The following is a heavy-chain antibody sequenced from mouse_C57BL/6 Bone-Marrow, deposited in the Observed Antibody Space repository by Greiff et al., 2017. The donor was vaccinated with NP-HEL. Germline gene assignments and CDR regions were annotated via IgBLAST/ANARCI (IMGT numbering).Heavy chain of an antibody. J-gene: IGHJ4*01. V-gene: IGHV5-9-1*02. Sequence: EVHLVESGEGLVKPGGSLKLSCAASGFTFSSYAMSWVRQTPEKRLEWVAYISSGGDYIYYADTVKGRFTISRDNARNTLYLQMSSLKSEDTAMYYCTREGLLGAMDYWGQGTSVTVSS. CDR1: GFTFSSYA. D-gene: IGHD2-3*01. CDR3: TREGLLGAMDY. CDR2: ISSGGDYI.